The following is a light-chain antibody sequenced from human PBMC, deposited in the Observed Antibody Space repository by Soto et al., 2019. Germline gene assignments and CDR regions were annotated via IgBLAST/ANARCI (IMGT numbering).Light chain of an antibody. J-gene: IGLJ1*01. CDR1: SSDVGGYNY. V-gene: IGLV2-14*01. Sequence: QSALTQPASVSGSPGQSITISCTGTSSDVGGYNYVSWYQQHPGKAPKLMIYDVSNRPSGGSNRFSGSKSGNTASLTISGLQAEDEADYYCSSYTSSSTRVFVTGTKVTVL. CDR2: DVS. CDR3: SSYTSSSTRV.